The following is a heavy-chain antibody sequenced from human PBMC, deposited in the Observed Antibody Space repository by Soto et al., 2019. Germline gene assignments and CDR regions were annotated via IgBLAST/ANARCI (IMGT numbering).Heavy chain of an antibody. V-gene: IGHV3-49*03. Sequence: GGSLRLSCTASGFTFGDYAMSWFRQAPGKGLEWVGFIRSRAYGGTTEYAASVKGRFTISRDDSKSIAYLQMNSLKTEDTAVYYCTRAERITMIGTVWGQGTTVTVSS. D-gene: IGHD3-22*01. J-gene: IGHJ6*02. CDR3: TRAERITMIGTV. CDR2: IRSRAYGGTT. CDR1: GFTFGDYA.